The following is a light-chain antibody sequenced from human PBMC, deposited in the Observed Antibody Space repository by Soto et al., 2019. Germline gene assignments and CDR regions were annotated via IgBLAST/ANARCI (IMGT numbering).Light chain of an antibody. CDR2: LTS. Sequence: DIVMTQSPDSLAVSLGEMATINCKSSQSVLYSSNNKHYVALYQQRPGQPPKLLIYLTSIRESGVPDRFSGSGSGTDFTLTISSLQAEDVAVYFCQQYYSPPLTFGGGTKVEIK. J-gene: IGKJ4*01. CDR1: QSVLYSSNNKHY. CDR3: QQYYSPPLT. V-gene: IGKV4-1*01.